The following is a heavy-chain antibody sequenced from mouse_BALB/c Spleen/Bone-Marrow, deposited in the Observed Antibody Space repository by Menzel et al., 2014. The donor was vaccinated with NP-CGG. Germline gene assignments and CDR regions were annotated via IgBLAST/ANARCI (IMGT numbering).Heavy chain of an antibody. J-gene: IGHJ4*01. Sequence: QVQLQQSGAELVKPGASVKLSCKASGYIFTNYWMHWVKQRPGQGLSWIGEINPTNGRSNYNEKFKSKATLTVDKSPSTAYMQLSSLTSEDSAVYYCARRGDYYGAMDYWGQGTSVTVSS. CDR1: GYIFTNYW. CDR2: INPTNGRS. CDR3: ARRGDYYGAMDY. V-gene: IGHV1S81*02. D-gene: IGHD1-1*01.